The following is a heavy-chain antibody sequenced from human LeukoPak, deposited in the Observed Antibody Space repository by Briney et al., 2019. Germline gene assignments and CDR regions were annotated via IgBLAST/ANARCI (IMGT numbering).Heavy chain of an antibody. Sequence: SETLSLTCTVSGCSISSSSYYWGWIRQPPGKGLEWIGSIYYSGSTYYNPSLKSRVTISVDTSKNQFSLKLSSVTAADTAVYYCARDQDYYDSSGYYTRPYYYGMDVWGQGTTVTVSS. CDR1: GCSISSSSYY. CDR2: IYYSGST. CDR3: ARDQDYYDSSGYYTRPYYYGMDV. D-gene: IGHD3-22*01. V-gene: IGHV4-39*07. J-gene: IGHJ6*02.